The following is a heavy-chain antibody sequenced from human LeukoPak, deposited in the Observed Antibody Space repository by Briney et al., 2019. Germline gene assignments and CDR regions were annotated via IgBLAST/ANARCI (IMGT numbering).Heavy chain of an antibody. CDR2: IYWDDDK. CDR1: GFSLTTRPLG. Sequence: SGPTLVKPTQTLTLTCSFSGFSLTTRPLGVGWIRQPPGKALEWLAVIYWDDDKRYNPSLKTRPTVPTATSKNQVVLIMTNMDPVDTATYYCAHRRSGYDWNHGDFDYWGQGTLVTVSS. J-gene: IGHJ4*02. V-gene: IGHV2-5*02. CDR3: AHRRSGYDWNHGDFDY. D-gene: IGHD1-20*01.